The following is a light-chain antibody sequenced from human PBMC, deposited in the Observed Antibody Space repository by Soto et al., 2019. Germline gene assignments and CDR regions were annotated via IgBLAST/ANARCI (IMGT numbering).Light chain of an antibody. V-gene: IGKV3-20*01. CDR1: QSVSSNY. J-gene: IGKJ1*01. CDR2: GAS. Sequence: EIVLTQSPGTLSLSPGERATLSCRASQSVSSNYLAWYQQKPGQAPRPLIYGASSRATGIPDRFSGSGAGTDFTLTISRLEPEDFAVYYCQQYGNSPWTFGQGTKVDIK. CDR3: QQYGNSPWT.